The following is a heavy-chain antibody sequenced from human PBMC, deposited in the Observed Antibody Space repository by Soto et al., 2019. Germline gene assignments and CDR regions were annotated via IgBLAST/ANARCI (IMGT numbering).Heavy chain of an antibody. CDR2: IIPIFGTA. CDR1: GGTFSSYA. V-gene: IGHV1-69*05. D-gene: IGHD1-26*01. Sequence: SVKVSCKASGGTFSSYAISWVRQAPGQGLEWMGGIIPIFGTANYAQKFQGRVTMTRDTSTSTVYMELSSLRSEDTAVYYCARDRGTIVGATTYWFGPWGQGSLVTVSS. J-gene: IGHJ5*02. CDR3: ARDRGTIVGATTYWFGP.